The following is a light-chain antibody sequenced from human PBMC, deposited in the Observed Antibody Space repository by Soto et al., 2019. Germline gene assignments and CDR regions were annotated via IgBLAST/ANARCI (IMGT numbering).Light chain of an antibody. J-gene: IGLJ2*01. Sequence: QSALTQPASVSGSPGQSITISCTGASSDIGSFDYVSWYQHHPGKAPKLMIYEVSNRPSGVSTRFSGSKSGNTASLTISGLQAEDEGDYYCSTYINSITFVIFGGGTKLTVL. CDR2: EVS. V-gene: IGLV2-14*01. CDR1: SSDIGSFDY. CDR3: STYINSITFVI.